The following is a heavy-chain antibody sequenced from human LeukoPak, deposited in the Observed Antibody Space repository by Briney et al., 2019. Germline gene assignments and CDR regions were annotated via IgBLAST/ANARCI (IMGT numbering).Heavy chain of an antibody. V-gene: IGHV3-7*01. J-gene: IGHJ4*02. CDR3: ARDGTAPGLYFDL. CDR2: IRQDGSEK. D-gene: IGHD6-13*01. Sequence: GRCLRLACELAAFSFTDFWINSVRQPPGKGPGWVASIRQDGSEKTYVDSVKGRFTISRDNTKNSLSLQLNGVTAEDTAVYYCARDGTAPGLYFDLWGQGTLVTVSS. CDR1: AFSFTDFW.